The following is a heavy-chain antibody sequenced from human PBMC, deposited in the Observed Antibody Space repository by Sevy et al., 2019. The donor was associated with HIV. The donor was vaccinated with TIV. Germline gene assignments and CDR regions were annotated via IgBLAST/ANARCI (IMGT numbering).Heavy chain of an antibody. V-gene: IGHV3-21*01. CDR3: ARYEEDATLVNAFDI. CDR1: GFTFSSYI. CDR2: ISNTGIYI. Sequence: GGSLRLSCAASGFTFSSYIINWVRQAPGKGLEWVSSISNTGIYIYYADSVKGRFTISRDNAKNSLYLQMNSLRAEDTAVYYCARYEEDATLVNAFDIWGHGTMVTVSS. D-gene: IGHD5-18*01. J-gene: IGHJ3*02.